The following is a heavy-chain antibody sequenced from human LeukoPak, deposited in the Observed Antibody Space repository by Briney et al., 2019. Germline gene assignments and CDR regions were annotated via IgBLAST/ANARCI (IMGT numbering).Heavy chain of an antibody. V-gene: IGHV1-69*05. J-gene: IGHJ6*03. D-gene: IGHD6-6*01. CDR1: GGTFSSYA. CDR3: ARNRGFKYSSSSRGYYYYYMDV. Sequence: GASVKVSCKASGGTFSSYAISWVRQAPGQGLEWMGGIIPIFGTANYAQKFQGRVTITTDESTSTAYMELSSLRSEDTAVYYCARNRGFKYSSSSRGYYYYYMDVWGKGTTVTVSS. CDR2: IIPIFGTA.